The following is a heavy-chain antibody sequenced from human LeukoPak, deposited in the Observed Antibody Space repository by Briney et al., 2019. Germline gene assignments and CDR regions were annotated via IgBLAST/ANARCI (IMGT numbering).Heavy chain of an antibody. J-gene: IGHJ6*03. CDR2: ISVYNGNT. D-gene: IGHD6-19*01. CDR1: GYTFTSYG. V-gene: IGHV1-18*01. Sequence: GAPVKVSCKASGYTFTSYGISWVRQAPGQGLEWMGWISVYNGNTNYAQKLQGRVTMTTDTSTSTAYMELRSLRSDDTAVYYCARDEYSSGWYENYYYYMDVWGKGTTVTVSS. CDR3: ARDEYSSGWYENYYYYMDV.